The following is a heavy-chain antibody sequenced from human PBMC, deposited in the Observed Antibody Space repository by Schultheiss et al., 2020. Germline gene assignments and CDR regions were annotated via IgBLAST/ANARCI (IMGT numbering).Heavy chain of an antibody. J-gene: IGHJ4*02. Sequence: GESLKISCAASGFTFSSYSMNWVRQAPGKGLEWVSSISSSSSYIYYADSVKGRFTISRDNAKNSLYLQMNSLRAEDTAVYYCARGMVATPGLVDYWGQGTLVNVSS. CDR2: ISSSSSYI. CDR3: ARGMVATPGLVDY. D-gene: IGHD5-12*01. CDR1: GFTFSSYS. V-gene: IGHV3-21*01.